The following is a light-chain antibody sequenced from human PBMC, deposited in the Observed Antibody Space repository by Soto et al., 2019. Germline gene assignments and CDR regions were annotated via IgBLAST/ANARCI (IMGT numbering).Light chain of an antibody. Sequence: DIVMTQSPLSLPVTPGEPASISCRSSQSLLHSNGNHYLDWYLQKPGQSPQLLIYLVSNRASGVPDRFSGSGSGTDFTLKISRVEAEDVGVYYCMQGLQPPITFGQGTRLEIK. CDR2: LVS. V-gene: IGKV2-28*01. CDR3: MQGLQPPIT. CDR1: QSLLHSNGNHY. J-gene: IGKJ5*01.